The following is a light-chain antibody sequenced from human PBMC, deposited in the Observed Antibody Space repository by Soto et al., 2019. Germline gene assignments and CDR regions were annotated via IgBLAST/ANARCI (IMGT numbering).Light chain of an antibody. J-gene: IGLJ1*01. CDR2: DVS. V-gene: IGLV2-14*01. CDR1: SSDVGGYNY. CDR3: SSYTSSSTLLYV. Sequence: QSALTQTASVSGSPGQSINISCTGTSSDVGGYNYVSWYQKHPGTAPKLMIYDVSNRPSGVSNRFSGSKSGNTDSLTISGLQAEDDAYYYCSSYTSSSTLLYVFGTGTKVTVL.